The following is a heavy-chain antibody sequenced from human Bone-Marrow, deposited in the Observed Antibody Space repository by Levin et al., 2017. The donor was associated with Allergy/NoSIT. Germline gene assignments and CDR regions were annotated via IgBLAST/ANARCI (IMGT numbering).Heavy chain of an antibody. CDR3: ARTGGNHGQEFDA. V-gene: IGHV3-33*05. D-gene: IGHD1-1*01. J-gene: IGHJ5*02. Sequence: GESLKISCVASGFTFDNHCIHWVRQAPGKGLEWVSVVSSVGTTTHYADSVKGRLTSSRDNSKNTVYLQIHSLTADDTAVYYCARTGGNHGQEFDAWGQGIPVTVHS. CDR1: GFTFDNHC. CDR2: VSSVGTTT.